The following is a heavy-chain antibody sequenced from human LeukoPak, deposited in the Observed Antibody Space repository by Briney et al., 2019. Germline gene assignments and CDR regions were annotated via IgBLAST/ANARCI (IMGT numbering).Heavy chain of an antibody. CDR3: ARVGAPGGLRPYHYYY. D-gene: IGHD3-16*01. J-gene: IGHJ4*02. CDR1: GYIFSDYW. Sequence: ASVNVSCTASGYIFSDYWIHWVRQAPGRGLECLGWIDPASGITNQPQKFQGRITVTRDTSASTVYMDLTGLTTDDTALYYCARVGAPGGLRPYHYYYWGQGTLVTVSS. V-gene: IGHV1-2*02. CDR2: IDPASGIT.